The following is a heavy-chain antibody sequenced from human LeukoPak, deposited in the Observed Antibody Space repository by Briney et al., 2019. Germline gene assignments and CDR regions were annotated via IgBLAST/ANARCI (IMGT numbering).Heavy chain of an antibody. D-gene: IGHD6-6*01. J-gene: IGHJ5*02. Sequence: GGSLRLSCAASGFTFSSYAMSWVRQAPGKGLEWVSAISGSGGSTYYADSVKGRFTISRDNSKNTLYLQMNSLRAEDTAVYYCARGQLSLNWFDPWGQGTLVTVSS. V-gene: IGHV3-23*01. CDR1: GFTFSSYA. CDR2: ISGSGGST. CDR3: ARGQLSLNWFDP.